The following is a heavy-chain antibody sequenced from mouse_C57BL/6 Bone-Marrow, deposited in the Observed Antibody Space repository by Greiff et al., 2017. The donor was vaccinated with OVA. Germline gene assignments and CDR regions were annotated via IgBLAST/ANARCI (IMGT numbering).Heavy chain of an antibody. Sequence: EVKLVESEGGLVQPGSSMKLSCTASGFTFSDYYMAWVRQVPEKGLEWVANINYDGSSTYYLDSLKSRFIISRDNAKNILYLQMSSLKSADTAAYYCARSRHGGSYFDDWGKGTTLTVSS. CDR2: INYDGSST. J-gene: IGHJ1*03. CDR1: GFTFSDYY. V-gene: IGHV5-16*01. D-gene: IGHD1-1*02. CDR3: ARSRHGGSYFDD.